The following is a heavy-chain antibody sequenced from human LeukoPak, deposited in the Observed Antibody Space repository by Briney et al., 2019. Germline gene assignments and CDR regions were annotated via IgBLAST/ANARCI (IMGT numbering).Heavy chain of an antibody. CDR3: AREEGPYYYDSSGYWI. D-gene: IGHD3-22*01. J-gene: IGHJ4*02. V-gene: IGHV4-34*01. CDR1: GFTFSSYS. Sequence: GSLRPSCAASGFTFSSYSMNWVRQPPGKGLEWIGEINHSGSTNYNPSLKSRVTISVDTSKNQFSLKLSSVTAADTAVYYCAREEGPYYYDSSGYWIWGQGTLVTVSS. CDR2: INHSGST.